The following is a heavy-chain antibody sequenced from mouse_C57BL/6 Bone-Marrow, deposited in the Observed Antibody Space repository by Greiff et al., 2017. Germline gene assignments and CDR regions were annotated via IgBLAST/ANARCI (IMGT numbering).Heavy chain of an antibody. CDR2: IYPSDSET. Sequence: VQLQQPGAELVRPGSSVKLSCKASGYTFTSYWMDWVKQRPGQGLEWIGNIYPSDSETHYNQKFKDKATLTVDKSSSTAYMQLSSLTSEVSAIYFSARNRGENLAVKWDCYSMDFGCQGTSVTVSS. V-gene: IGHV1-61*01. CDR3: ARNRGENLAVKWDCYSMDF. CDR1: GYTFTSYW. D-gene: IGHD1-3*01. J-gene: IGHJ4*01.